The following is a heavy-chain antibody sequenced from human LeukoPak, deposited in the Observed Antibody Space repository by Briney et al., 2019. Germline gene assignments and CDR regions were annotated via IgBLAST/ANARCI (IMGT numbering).Heavy chain of an antibody. Sequence: GGSLRLSCAVSGFTFSSYGMHWVRQAPGKGLEWVAVIWYDGSNKYYADSVKGRFTISRDSSKDTLDLQMNSLRAEDTAVYYCVRVGYTNYGIDYWGQGTLVTVSS. CDR1: GFTFSSYG. J-gene: IGHJ4*02. CDR2: IWYDGSNK. CDR3: VRVGYTNYGIDY. D-gene: IGHD4-11*01. V-gene: IGHV3-33*01.